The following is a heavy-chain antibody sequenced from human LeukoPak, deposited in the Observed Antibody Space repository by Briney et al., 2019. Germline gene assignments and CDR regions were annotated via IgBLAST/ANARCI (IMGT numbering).Heavy chain of an antibody. D-gene: IGHD3-22*01. CDR1: GGTFSSYT. V-gene: IGHV1-69*02. CDR3: ARGVSSYYDSSGYRPLDY. J-gene: IGHJ4*02. Sequence: SVKVSCKASGGTFSSYTISWVRQAPGQGLEWLGRIIPILGIANYAQKFQGRVTITADKSTSTAYMELSSLRSEDTAVYYCARGVSSYYDSSGYRPLDYWGQGTLVTVSS. CDR2: IIPILGIA.